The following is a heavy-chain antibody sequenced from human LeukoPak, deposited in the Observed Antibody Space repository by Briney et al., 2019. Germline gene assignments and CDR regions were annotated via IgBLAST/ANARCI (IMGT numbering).Heavy chain of an antibody. J-gene: IGHJ4*02. Sequence: GGSLRLSCAASGFTFSSYAMHWVRQAPGKGLEYVSAISSNGGSTYYANSVKGRFTISRDNSKNTLYRQMGSLRAEDMAVYYCARPNGYSSGWYRFWGQGTLVTVSS. CDR1: GFTFSSYA. D-gene: IGHD6-19*01. V-gene: IGHV3-64*01. CDR3: ARPNGYSSGWYRF. CDR2: ISSNGGST.